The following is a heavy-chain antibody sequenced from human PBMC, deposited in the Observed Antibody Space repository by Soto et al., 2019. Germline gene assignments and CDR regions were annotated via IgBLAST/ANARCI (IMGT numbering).Heavy chain of an antibody. J-gene: IGHJ6*02. D-gene: IGHD3-9*01. CDR2: INAGNGNT. CDR1: GYTFTSYA. Sequence: ASVKVSCKASGYTFTSYAMHWVRQAPGQRLEWMGWINAGNGNTKYSQKFQGRVTITRDTSASTAYMELSSLRSEDTAVYYCARDKNDILTGYYIYYYYGMDVWGQGTTVTVYS. V-gene: IGHV1-3*01. CDR3: ARDKNDILTGYYIYYYYGMDV.